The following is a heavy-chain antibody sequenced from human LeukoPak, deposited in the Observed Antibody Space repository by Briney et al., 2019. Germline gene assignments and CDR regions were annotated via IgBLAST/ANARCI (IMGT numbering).Heavy chain of an antibody. CDR3: ARVGAYRSVGFDY. J-gene: IGHJ4*02. CDR1: GFTFSSYE. Sequence: GGSLRLSCAASGFTFSSYEMNWVRQAPGKGLEWVSFISSSSSYIYYADSVKGRFTISRDNAKNSLYLQMNSLRAEDTAVYYCARVGAYRSVGFDYWGQGTLVTVSS. D-gene: IGHD3-16*01. CDR2: ISSSSSYI. V-gene: IGHV3-21*06.